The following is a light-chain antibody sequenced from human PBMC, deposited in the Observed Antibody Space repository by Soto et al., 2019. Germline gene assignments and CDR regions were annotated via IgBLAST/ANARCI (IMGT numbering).Light chain of an antibody. V-gene: IGKV1-39*01. CDR2: AAS. CDR1: QSISEY. Sequence: DIQMTQSPSSLSASVGDTVTFTCRASQSISEYLNWYQQKPGKAPRLLIYAASNLDNGVPSRFSGSGSGTTFTLTIRSLQPEGFATYYCQQSYSFPRTFGQGTKVDIK. J-gene: IGKJ1*01. CDR3: QQSYSFPRT.